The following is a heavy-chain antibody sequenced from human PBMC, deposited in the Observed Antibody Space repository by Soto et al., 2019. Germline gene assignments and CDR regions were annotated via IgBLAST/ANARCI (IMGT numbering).Heavy chain of an antibody. D-gene: IGHD2-15*01. Sequence: GGSVRLSCASSGFTFSSHAMSWVRQAPGKGLEWISSISAGSEGAYYADSVKGRFTISRDNSNNTLYLQMNSLRAEDTAVYYCARDLWWYLHWGQGTLVTVSS. J-gene: IGHJ4*02. V-gene: IGHV3-23*01. CDR1: GFTFSSHA. CDR3: ARDLWWYLH. CDR2: ISAGSEGA.